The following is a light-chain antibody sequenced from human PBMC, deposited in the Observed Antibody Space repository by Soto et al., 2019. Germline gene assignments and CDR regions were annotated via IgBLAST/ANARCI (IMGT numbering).Light chain of an antibody. CDR1: PAIASF. J-gene: IGKJ4*01. CDR2: GAS. V-gene: IGKV1-9*01. CDR3: QQLNSYPHT. Sequence: GDRVTITCRASPAIASFLAWYQQKPGTAPKLLIYGASTLQSGVPSRFSGSRSGTDYTLTIASLQPEDFATYYCQQLNSYPHTFGGGTKGDIK.